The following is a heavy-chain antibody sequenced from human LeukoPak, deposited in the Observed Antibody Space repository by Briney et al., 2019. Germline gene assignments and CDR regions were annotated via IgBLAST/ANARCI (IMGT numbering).Heavy chain of an antibody. V-gene: IGHV3-43*02. CDR3: AKESAVAGTALDY. Sequence: AGSLRLSCAASSFTFDEFAMHWVRQAQGQGLEGVFLIGGDGGITYYADSVKVRFTTSRDNSKTSLYLQMNSLRPEDTALYYCAKESAVAGTALDYWGEGALVSVSS. CDR2: IGGDGGIT. J-gene: IGHJ4*02. D-gene: IGHD6-19*01. CDR1: SFTFDEFA.